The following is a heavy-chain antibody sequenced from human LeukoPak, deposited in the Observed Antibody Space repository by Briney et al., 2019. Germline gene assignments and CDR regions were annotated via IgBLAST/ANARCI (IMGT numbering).Heavy chain of an antibody. D-gene: IGHD3-3*01. CDR2: IYSGGYT. CDR3: ARDRGNQRGYYYYYMDV. Sequence: GGSLRLSCAASGFTVSSNYMSWVRQPPGKGLEWVSVIYSGGYTYYADSVKGRFTISRDNSKNTLYLQMNSLRAEDTAVYYCARDRGNQRGYYYYYMDVWGKGTTVTVSS. V-gene: IGHV3-53*01. CDR1: GFTVSSNY. J-gene: IGHJ6*03.